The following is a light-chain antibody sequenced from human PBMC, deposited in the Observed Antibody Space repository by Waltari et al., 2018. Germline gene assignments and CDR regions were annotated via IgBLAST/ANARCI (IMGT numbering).Light chain of an antibody. Sequence: DIQMTQSPSSLSASVGDRVTITCQASQDISNYLNWYQQKPGKAPKLLIYDASNLETGVPSRVSGSGSGTDFTFTISSLQPEDIATYYCQQYDNLPITFGQGTRLGIK. J-gene: IGKJ5*01. CDR2: DAS. V-gene: IGKV1-33*01. CDR3: QQYDNLPIT. CDR1: QDISNY.